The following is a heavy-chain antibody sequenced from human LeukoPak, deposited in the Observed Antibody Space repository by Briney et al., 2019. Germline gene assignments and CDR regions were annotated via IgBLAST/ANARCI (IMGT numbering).Heavy chain of an antibody. CDR3: ARGNWSPDY. D-gene: IGHD1-20*01. J-gene: IGHJ4*02. V-gene: IGHV4-59*01. CDR1: GGSISGCY. Sequence: PSETLSLTCTVSGGSISGCYWNWIRQPPGKGLQWIGYISYSGSTSYNPSLKNRVTISIDTSKNQFSLRLTSVTAADSAMYFCARGNWSPDYWGQGTLVTVSS. CDR2: ISYSGST.